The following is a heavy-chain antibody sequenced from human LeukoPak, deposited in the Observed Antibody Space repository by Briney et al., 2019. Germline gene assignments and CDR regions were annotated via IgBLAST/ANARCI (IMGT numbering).Heavy chain of an antibody. D-gene: IGHD3-16*01. CDR3: ARGPHYRGPFGY. Sequence: SETLSLTCDVFGGSFSGYYWSWIRQPPGKGLEWIGEINHSGSTNYNPSLKSRVTISVDTSKNQFSLKLSSVTAADTAVYYCARGPHYRGPFGYWGQGTLVTVSS. J-gene: IGHJ4*02. CDR1: GGSFSGYY. V-gene: IGHV4-34*01. CDR2: INHSGST.